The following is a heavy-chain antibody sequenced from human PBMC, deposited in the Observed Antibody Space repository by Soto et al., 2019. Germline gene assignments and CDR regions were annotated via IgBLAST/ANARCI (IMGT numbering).Heavy chain of an antibody. V-gene: IGHV3-30-3*01. CDR1: GFTFSSYA. Sequence: QVQLVESGGGVVQPGRSLRLSCAASGFTFSSYAMHWVRQAPGKGPEWVAVISYDGSSKTYADSVKGQFTISRDNSKNSLFLQMNNLRTEDTAVYYCARRNSDYSSVWSDAFDIWGQGTMVTVSS. J-gene: IGHJ3*02. D-gene: IGHD6-19*01. CDR3: ARRNSDYSSVWSDAFDI. CDR2: ISYDGSSK.